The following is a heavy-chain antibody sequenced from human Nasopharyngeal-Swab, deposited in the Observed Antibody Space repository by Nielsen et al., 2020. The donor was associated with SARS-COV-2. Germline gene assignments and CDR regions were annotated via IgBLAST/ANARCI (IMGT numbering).Heavy chain of an antibody. J-gene: IGHJ6*02. D-gene: IGHD6-6*01. V-gene: IGHV1-18*01. CDR1: GYTFTSYG. CDR3: ARDEYSSSGHYYYYYGMDV. Sequence: ASVKVSCKASGYTFTSYGISWVRQAPGQGLEWMGWISAYNGNTNYAQKLPGRVTMTTDTSTSTAYMELRSLRSDDTAVYYCARDEYSSSGHYYYYYGMDVWGQGTTVTVSS. CDR2: ISAYNGNT.